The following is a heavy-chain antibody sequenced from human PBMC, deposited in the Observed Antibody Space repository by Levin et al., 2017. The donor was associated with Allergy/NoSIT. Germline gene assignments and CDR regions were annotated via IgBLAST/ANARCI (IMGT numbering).Heavy chain of an antibody. J-gene: IGHJ4*02. CDR2: IKQDGSEK. CDR1: GFPFSSYW. V-gene: IGHV3-7*04. CDR3: ARDWALFASGPFYY. Sequence: PGGSLRLSCAASGFPFSSYWMTWVRQAPGKGLEWVANIKQDGSEKYFVDSVKGRITISRANAKNSLYLQMNSLRAEDTAVYYCARDWALFASGPFYYWGQGTLVTVSS. D-gene: IGHD3-10*01.